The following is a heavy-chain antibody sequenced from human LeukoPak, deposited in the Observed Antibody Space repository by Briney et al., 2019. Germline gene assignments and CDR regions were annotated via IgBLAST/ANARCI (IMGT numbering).Heavy chain of an antibody. CDR2: INHSGST. V-gene: IGHV4-34*01. Sequence: PSETLSLTCAVYGGSFSGYYWSWIRQPPGKGLEWIGEINHSGSTNYNPSLKSRVTISVDTSKNQFSLKLSSVTAADTAVYYCARRPLFASGKLRFDPWGQGTLVTVSS. CDR1: GGSFSGYY. D-gene: IGHD3-10*01. J-gene: IGHJ5*02. CDR3: ARRPLFASGKLRFDP.